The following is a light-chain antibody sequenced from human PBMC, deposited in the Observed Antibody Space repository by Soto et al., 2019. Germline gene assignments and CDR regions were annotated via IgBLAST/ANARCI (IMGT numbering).Light chain of an antibody. V-gene: IGKV1-33*01. CDR1: QDISNY. Sequence: DIQMTQSPSSLSASVGDRVTITCQASQDISNYLNWYQQKTGKAPKLLIYDASNLEKGVPSRFSGSGSGTDFTFTISSLQPEDIATHYCQQYDKLPPTFGGGTQVEIK. J-gene: IGKJ4*01. CDR3: QQYDKLPPT. CDR2: DAS.